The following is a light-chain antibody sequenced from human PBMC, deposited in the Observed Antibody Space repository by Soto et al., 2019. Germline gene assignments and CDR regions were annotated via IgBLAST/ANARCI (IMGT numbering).Light chain of an antibody. J-gene: IGKJ3*01. Sequence: EIVITQSPATLSVSPGERATLSCRASQRIDTSLAWYQQRPGQAPRLLLYNAATRATGIPARFSGRGFGTEFTLTISSLQSEDFALYYGQQYYKWPPFTFGPGTKVDIK. CDR2: NAA. CDR1: QRIDTS. CDR3: QQYYKWPPFT. V-gene: IGKV3-15*01.